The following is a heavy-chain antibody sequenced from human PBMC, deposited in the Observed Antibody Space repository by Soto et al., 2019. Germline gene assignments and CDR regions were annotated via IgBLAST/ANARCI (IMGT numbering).Heavy chain of an antibody. V-gene: IGHV4-39*01. J-gene: IGHJ5*02. CDR1: GGSISSSSYY. Sequence: SETLSLTCTVSGGSISSSSYYWGWIRQPPGKGLEWIGSIYYSGSTYYNPSLKSRVTISVDTSKNQFSLKLSSVTAADTAVYYCARRGGSYYLVEDNWFDPWGQGLLVTVSS. CDR2: IYYSGST. D-gene: IGHD1-26*01. CDR3: ARRGGSYYLVEDNWFDP.